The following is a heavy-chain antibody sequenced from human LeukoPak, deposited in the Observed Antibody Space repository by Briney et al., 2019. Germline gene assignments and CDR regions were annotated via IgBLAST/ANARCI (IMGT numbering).Heavy chain of an antibody. Sequence: ASVKVSCKASGGTFSSYAISWVRQAPGQGLEWMGGIIPIFGTANYAQKFQGRVTITADESTSTAYMELRSLRYEDTAVYYCARVWCSGGSCYSSRGAFDIWGQGTMVTVSS. CDR2: IIPIFGTA. J-gene: IGHJ3*02. CDR1: GGTFSSYA. CDR3: ARVWCSGGSCYSSRGAFDI. D-gene: IGHD2-15*01. V-gene: IGHV1-69*13.